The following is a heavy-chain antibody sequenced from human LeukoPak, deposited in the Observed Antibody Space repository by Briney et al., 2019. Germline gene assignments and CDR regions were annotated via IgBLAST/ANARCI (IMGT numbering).Heavy chain of an antibody. J-gene: IGHJ5*02. V-gene: IGHV3-7*01. CDR2: IKQDGSEK. Sequence: PGGSLRLSCAASGFTFSSYWMSWVRQAPGKGLEWVANIKQDGSEKYYVDSVKGRFTISRDNAKNSLYLQMNSLRAEDTAVYYCARMDSDGSRDNWFDPWGQGTLVTVSS. CDR1: GFTFSSYW. D-gene: IGHD5-18*01. CDR3: ARMDSDGSRDNWFDP.